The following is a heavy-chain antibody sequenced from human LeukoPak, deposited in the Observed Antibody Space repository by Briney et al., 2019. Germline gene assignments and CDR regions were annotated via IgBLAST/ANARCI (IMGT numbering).Heavy chain of an antibody. J-gene: IGHJ5*02. CDR3: ARYKYSSSRRMFDP. D-gene: IGHD6-13*01. V-gene: IGHV4-34*01. Sequence: SETLSLTCAVYGGSFSGYYWSWIRQPPGKGLEWIGEINHSGSTNYNPSLKSRVTISVDTSKNQFSLKLSSVTAADTAVYYCARYKYSSSRRMFDPWGQGTLVTVSS. CDR2: INHSGST. CDR1: GGSFSGYY.